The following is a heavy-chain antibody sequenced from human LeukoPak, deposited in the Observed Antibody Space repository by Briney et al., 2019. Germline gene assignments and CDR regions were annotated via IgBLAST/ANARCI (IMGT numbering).Heavy chain of an antibody. J-gene: IGHJ4*02. V-gene: IGHV4-39*01. Sequence: PSETLSLTCTVSGGSISSGSYYWGWIRQPPGKGLEWIGSLYYSGRTYYNPSLKSRVTISVDTSKNQFSLKLSSVTAADTAVYYCARTYDSSGYYPYYFDQWGQGTLVTVSS. CDR2: LYYSGRT. D-gene: IGHD3-22*01. CDR1: GGSISSGSYY. CDR3: ARTYDSSGYYPYYFDQ.